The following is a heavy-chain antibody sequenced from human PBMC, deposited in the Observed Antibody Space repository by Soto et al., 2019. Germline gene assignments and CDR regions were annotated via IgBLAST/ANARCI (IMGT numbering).Heavy chain of an antibody. Sequence: GGSLRLSCEASGFNFRDFWMHWVRQPPGKGPEWVSNIPSDGRDVSYADSVRGRFTISRDDARNTLYLQMSDLRVEDTAIYYCTRDDSGLGIDYWGQGTQVTAPQ. CDR3: TRDDSGLGIDY. CDR2: IPSDGRDV. CDR1: GFNFRDFW. V-gene: IGHV3-74*01. J-gene: IGHJ4*02. D-gene: IGHD1-26*01.